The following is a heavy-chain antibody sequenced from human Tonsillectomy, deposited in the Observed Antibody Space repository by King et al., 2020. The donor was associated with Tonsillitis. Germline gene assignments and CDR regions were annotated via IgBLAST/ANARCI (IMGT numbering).Heavy chain of an antibody. J-gene: IGHJ5*02. D-gene: IGHD2-2*01. CDR3: VFCNSTSCFSWFDP. V-gene: IGHV3-23*04. CDR1: EFTFNNYA. CDR2: ITASGSTT. Sequence: VQLVESGGGLVQPGGSLRLSCAASEFTFNNYAMSWVRQAPGKGLEWVSSITASGSTTYYADSVKGRFTISRDNSRTTQFLQMNSLRAEDTAIYYCVFCNSTSCFSWFDPWGQGTLVTVSS.